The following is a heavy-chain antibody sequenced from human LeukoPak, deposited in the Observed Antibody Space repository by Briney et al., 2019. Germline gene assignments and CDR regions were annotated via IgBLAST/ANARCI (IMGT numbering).Heavy chain of an antibody. V-gene: IGHV3-30*02. CDR3: AKGSETFYYYDSSGYLDY. J-gene: IGHJ4*02. CDR1: GFTFNTYG. CDR2: IWYDGSKI. Sequence: PGGSLSLSCAASGFTFNTYGMHWVRQGPGKGLEWVALIWYDGSKIYYADSVKGRFTISRDNSKNTLYLQMNSLRAEDTAVYYCAKGSETFYYYDSSGYLDYWGQGTLVTVSS. D-gene: IGHD3-22*01.